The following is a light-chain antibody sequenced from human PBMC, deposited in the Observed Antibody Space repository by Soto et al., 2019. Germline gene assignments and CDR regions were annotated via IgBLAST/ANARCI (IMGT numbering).Light chain of an antibody. CDR1: SSDVGGYNY. V-gene: IGLV2-11*01. J-gene: IGLJ2*01. CDR2: DVS. CDR3: CSYVGSYSVV. Sequence: QSALTQPRSVSGSPGQSVTISCTGTSSDVGGYNYVSWYQQHSGKAPKLMIYDVSKRPSGVPDRFSGSKSGNTASLTISGLQAEDEADYYCCSYVGSYSVVFGGGTQLTVL.